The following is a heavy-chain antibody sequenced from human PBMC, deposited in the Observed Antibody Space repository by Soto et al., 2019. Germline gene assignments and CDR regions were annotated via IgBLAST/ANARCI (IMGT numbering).Heavy chain of an antibody. Sequence: GGSLRLSCAASGFTFSSYWMSWVRQAPGKGLEWVANIKQDGSEKYYVDSVKGRFTISRDNAKNSLYLQMNSLRAEDTAVYYCARENRRDTMVRGGPTDSYYYYMDVWGKGTTVTVSS. V-gene: IGHV3-7*01. D-gene: IGHD3-10*01. J-gene: IGHJ6*03. CDR1: GFTFSSYW. CDR2: IKQDGSEK. CDR3: ARENRRDTMVRGGPTDSYYYYMDV.